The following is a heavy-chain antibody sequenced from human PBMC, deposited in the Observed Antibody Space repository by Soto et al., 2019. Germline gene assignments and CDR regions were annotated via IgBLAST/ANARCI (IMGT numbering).Heavy chain of an antibody. Sequence: GASVKVSCKASGGTFSRYTITWVRQAPGQGLEWMGGITPMFGTPNYAQKFQGRVTITADESTSTAYMELSGLRSEDTAMYYCARDGTLYDSSAYYYLYWGQGTLVTVSS. J-gene: IGHJ4*02. CDR2: ITPMFGTP. D-gene: IGHD3-22*01. CDR1: GGTFSRYT. V-gene: IGHV1-69*13. CDR3: ARDGTLYDSSAYYYLY.